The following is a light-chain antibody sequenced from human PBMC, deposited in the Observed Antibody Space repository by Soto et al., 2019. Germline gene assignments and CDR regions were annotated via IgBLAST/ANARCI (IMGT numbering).Light chain of an antibody. Sequence: IQLTQSPSSLSASVGDRVTITCRASQGISSYLGWYQHKPGKAPNLLIYDASTLHSGVPSRFSGRRYGTDFTLTISSLEPEDFATYYCQQFNVYPSTFGGGTKVEIK. CDR1: QGISSY. V-gene: IGKV1-9*01. CDR3: QQFNVYPST. CDR2: DAS. J-gene: IGKJ4*01.